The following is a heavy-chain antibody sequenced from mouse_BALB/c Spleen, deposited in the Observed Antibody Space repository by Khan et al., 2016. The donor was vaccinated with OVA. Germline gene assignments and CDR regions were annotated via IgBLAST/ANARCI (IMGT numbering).Heavy chain of an antibody. J-gene: IGHJ4*01. D-gene: IGHD2-14*01. CDR1: GYTFTNYG. CDR3: ARKYDRYDAMDY. CDR2: INTYTGEP. V-gene: IGHV9-3-1*01. Sequence: QIQLVQSGPELKKPGETVKISCKASGYTFTNYGMNWVKQAPGKGLKWMGWINTYTGEPTYADDFKGRFAFSLETSASTAYLQINNLKNEDTATYFCARKYDRYDAMDYWGQGTSVTVSS.